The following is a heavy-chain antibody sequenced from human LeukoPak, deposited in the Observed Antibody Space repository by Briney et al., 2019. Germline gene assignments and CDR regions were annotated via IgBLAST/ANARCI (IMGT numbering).Heavy chain of an antibody. D-gene: IGHD4-17*01. CDR3: AKDPTSSDYGDYAGYMDV. J-gene: IGHJ6*03. CDR2: ISWNSGSI. CDR1: GFTFDDYA. Sequence: PGRSLRLSCAASGFTFDDYAMHWVRQAPGKGLEWVSGISWNSGSIGYADSVKGRSTISRDNAKNSLYLQMNSLRAEDTALYYCAKDPTSSDYGDYAGYMDVWGKGTTVTVSS. V-gene: IGHV3-9*01.